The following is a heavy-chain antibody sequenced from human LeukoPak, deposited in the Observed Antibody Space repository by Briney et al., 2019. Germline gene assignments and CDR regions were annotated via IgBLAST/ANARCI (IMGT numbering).Heavy chain of an antibody. V-gene: IGHV3-48*01. CDR3: ARDFNVGYDFDY. Sequence: GGSLRLSCAASGFRFSGYSMNWVRQAPGKGLEWVSYISTTSSATYYAASVKGRFTISRDNAKNSLYLQMNSRRAEDTAVYYYARDFNVGYDFDYWGQGTLVTVSS. CDR2: ISTTSSAT. J-gene: IGHJ4*02. D-gene: IGHD1-1*01. CDR1: GFRFSGYS.